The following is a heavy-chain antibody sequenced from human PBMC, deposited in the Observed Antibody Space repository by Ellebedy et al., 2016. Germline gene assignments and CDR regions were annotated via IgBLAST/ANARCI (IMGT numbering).Heavy chain of an antibody. CDR2: IIPIFGTA. V-gene: IGHV1-69*13. CDR3: ARERQQLVHLRDAFDI. D-gene: IGHD6-13*01. J-gene: IGHJ3*02. Sequence: SVKVSXXASGGTFSSYAISWVRQAPGQGLEWMGGIIPIFGTANYAQKFQGRVTITADESTSTAYMELSSLRSEDTAVYYCARERQQLVHLRDAFDIWGQGTMVTVSS. CDR1: GGTFSSYA.